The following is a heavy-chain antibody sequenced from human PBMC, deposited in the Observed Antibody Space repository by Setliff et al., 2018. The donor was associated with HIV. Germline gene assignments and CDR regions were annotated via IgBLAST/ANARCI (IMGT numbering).Heavy chain of an antibody. CDR2: SNHSGST. J-gene: IGHJ6*03. V-gene: IGHV4-34*01. Sequence: SETLSLTCAAYGGSFSGCYWSWIRQRPGKGLEWVGDSNHSGSTNYNPSLKSRVTLSVDTPKNQFSLTLNSVTASDTAVYYCARGSRQLTIFGVVFKTNYYFMDVWGKGTAVTVSS. D-gene: IGHD3-3*01. CDR1: GGSFSGCY. CDR3: ARGSRQLTIFGVVFKTNYYFMDV.